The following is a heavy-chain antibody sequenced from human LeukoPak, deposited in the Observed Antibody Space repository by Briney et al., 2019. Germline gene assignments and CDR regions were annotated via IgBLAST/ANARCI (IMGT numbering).Heavy chain of an antibody. D-gene: IGHD2/OR15-2a*01. CDR2: ISSSSSYI. J-gene: IGHJ4*02. CDR3: ARDNSVDPYDY. CDR1: GFTFSSYS. Sequence: GGSLRLSCAASGFTFSSYSMNWVRQAPGKGLEWVSSISSSSSYIYYADSVKGRSTISRDNAKNSLYLQMNSLRAEDTAVYYCARDNSVDPYDYWGQGTLVTVSS. V-gene: IGHV3-21*01.